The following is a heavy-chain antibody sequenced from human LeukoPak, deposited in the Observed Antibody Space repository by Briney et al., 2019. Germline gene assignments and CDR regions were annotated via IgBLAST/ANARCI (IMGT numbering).Heavy chain of an antibody. V-gene: IGHV4-34*01. Sequence: SETLSLTCAVYGGSFSGYYWSWIRQPPGKGLEWIGEINHSGSTNYNPSLKSRVTISVDTSENQFSLKLSSVTAADTAVYYCATPYGSYYNAEYFQHWGQGTLVTVSS. J-gene: IGHJ1*01. CDR1: GGSFSGYY. D-gene: IGHD1-26*01. CDR2: INHSGST. CDR3: ATPYGSYYNAEYFQH.